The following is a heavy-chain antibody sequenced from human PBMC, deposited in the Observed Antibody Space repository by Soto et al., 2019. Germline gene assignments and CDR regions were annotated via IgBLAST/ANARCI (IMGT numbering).Heavy chain of an antibody. D-gene: IGHD6-19*01. CDR2: IKSKTDGGTT. Sequence: AGGSLRLSRAAPGFTFRKALVRWVRQAPGKGVEGGWRIKSKTDGGTTDYAAPVKGRFTISRDDSKNTLYLQMNSLKTEDTAVYYCTTDDYSSGAPWYYYYGMDVWGQGTTVTVSS. CDR3: TTDDYSSGAPWYYYYGMDV. CDR1: GFTFRKAL. V-gene: IGHV3-15*01. J-gene: IGHJ6*02.